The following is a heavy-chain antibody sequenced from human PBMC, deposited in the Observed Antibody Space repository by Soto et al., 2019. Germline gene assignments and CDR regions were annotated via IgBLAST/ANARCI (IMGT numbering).Heavy chain of an antibody. CDR2: ITGSGDST. CDR3: AKDLQFSGWLSAQTFDY. V-gene: IGHV3-23*01. CDR1: GFTFSSHA. Sequence: GGSLRLSWAVSGFTFSSHAMSWVRQAPGKGLECVSSITGSGDSTYYADSVKGRFTISRDKNKSTRYLQMNSLRAEDTAVYYCAKDLQFSGWLSAQTFDYWGQGTQVTVSS. J-gene: IGHJ4*02. D-gene: IGHD6-19*01.